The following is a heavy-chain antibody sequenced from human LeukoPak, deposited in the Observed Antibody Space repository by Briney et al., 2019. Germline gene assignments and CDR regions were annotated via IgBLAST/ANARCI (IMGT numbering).Heavy chain of an antibody. CDR1: GGSISSNY. Sequence: SETLSLTCTVSGGSISSNYWSWLRQPPGKGLEWIGYVRYGGSTNYNPSLKSRVTILVDTSKNQFSLKLSSVTAADTAVYYCARDVTPATVWGQGTLVAVS. CDR2: VRYGGST. CDR3: ARDVTPATV. J-gene: IGHJ4*02. V-gene: IGHV4-59*01. D-gene: IGHD3-16*01.